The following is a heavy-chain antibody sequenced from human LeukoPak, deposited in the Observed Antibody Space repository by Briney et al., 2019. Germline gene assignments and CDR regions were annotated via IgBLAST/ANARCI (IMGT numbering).Heavy chain of an antibody. Sequence: GSLRLSCAASGFALSNFWMTWVRQAPGKGLQWVASIKEDGSEKHYVDSVRGRFAISRDNAKNSLYLQMNSLRVEDTAAYYCAGDRGLAAAGTVGWFDPWGQGTLVTVSS. CDR1: GFALSNFW. J-gene: IGHJ5*02. CDR2: IKEDGSEK. CDR3: AGDRGLAAAGTVGWFDP. V-gene: IGHV3-7*01. D-gene: IGHD6-13*01.